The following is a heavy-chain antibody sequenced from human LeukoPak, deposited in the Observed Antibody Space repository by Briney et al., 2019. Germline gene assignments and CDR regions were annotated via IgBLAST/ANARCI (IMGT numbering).Heavy chain of an antibody. D-gene: IGHD1-26*01. V-gene: IGHV1-69*04. Sequence: GASVKVSCKASGGTFSSYASSWVRQAPGQGLEWMGRIIPILGIANYAQKFQGRVTITADKSTSTAYMELSSLRSEDTAVYYCERVLRVGAKGGDLWGQGTLVTVSS. J-gene: IGHJ5*02. CDR3: ERVLRVGAKGGDL. CDR1: GGTFSSYA. CDR2: IIPILGIA.